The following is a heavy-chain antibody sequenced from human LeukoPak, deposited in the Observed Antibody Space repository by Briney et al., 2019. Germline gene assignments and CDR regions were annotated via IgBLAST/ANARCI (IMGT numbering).Heavy chain of an antibody. CDR1: GGSISSSSYY. D-gene: IGHD2-2*01. V-gene: IGHV4-39*07. J-gene: IGHJ6*03. CDR3: ARGIVVVPAASNYYYMDV. Sequence: SETLSLTCTVSGGSISSSSYYWGWIRQPPGKGLEWIGSIYYSGSTYYNPSLKSRVTISVDTSKNQFSLKLSSVTAADTAVYYCARGIVVVPAASNYYYMDVWGKGTTVTVSS. CDR2: IYYSGST.